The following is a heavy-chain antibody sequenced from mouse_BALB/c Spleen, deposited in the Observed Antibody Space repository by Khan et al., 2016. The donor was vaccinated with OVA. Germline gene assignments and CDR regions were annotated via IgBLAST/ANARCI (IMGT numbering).Heavy chain of an antibody. V-gene: IGHV1-69*02. CDR1: GYTFTNHW. CDR3: TRGDPGSFDY. J-gene: IGHJ2*01. CDR2: IYPSDSYT. D-gene: IGHD2-13*01. Sequence: VQLQQPGAELVRPGASVKLSCQASGYTFTNHWVNWVKQRPGQGLEWIGNIYPSDSYTNYNHHFKDKATLTVDKSSSAAYMQLSSPTSDDSAVYSCTRGDPGSFDYWGQGTTLTVSS.